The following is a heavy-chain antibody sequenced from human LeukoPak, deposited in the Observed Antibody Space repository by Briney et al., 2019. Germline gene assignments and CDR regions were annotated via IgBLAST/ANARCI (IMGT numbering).Heavy chain of an antibody. CDR1: GGSFSGYY. J-gene: IGHJ4*02. V-gene: IGHV4-34*01. Sequence: SETLSLTCAVYGGSFSGYYWTWIRQPPGRGLEWIGEINHSGSTNYNPSLKSRVTISVDTSKSQFSLKLNSVTAADTAMYYCARVIDYDISGYYLGYWGQGTRVTVSS. CDR3: ARVIDYDISGYYLGY. D-gene: IGHD3-22*01. CDR2: INHSGST.